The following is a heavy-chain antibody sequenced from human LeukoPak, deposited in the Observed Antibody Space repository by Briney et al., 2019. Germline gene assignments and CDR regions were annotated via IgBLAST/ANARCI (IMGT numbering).Heavy chain of an antibody. Sequence: PGGSLRLSCVASGFTFSNYGMHWVRQAPGKGLEWVSAISGSGGSTYYADSVKGRFTISRDNSKNTLYLQMNSLRAEDTAVYYCAKEKLWAPGEGAFDIWGQGTMVTVSS. CDR1: GFTFSNYG. CDR2: ISGSGGST. D-gene: IGHD7-27*01. CDR3: AKEKLWAPGEGAFDI. V-gene: IGHV3-23*01. J-gene: IGHJ3*02.